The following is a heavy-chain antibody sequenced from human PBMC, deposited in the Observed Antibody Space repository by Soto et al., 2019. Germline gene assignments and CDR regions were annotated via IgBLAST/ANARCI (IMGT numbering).Heavy chain of an antibody. J-gene: IGHJ6*02. V-gene: IGHV1-69*12. Sequence: QVQLVQSGAEVKKPGSSVKVSCKSSGGSFSSYSFSWVRQAPGQGLEWMGGITPVSGTPIYAQKFQGRVPITADESMSTGYKELDSLRSEDTGIYYCARGEALVTPEGDDFYFGMDVWGQGTTVTVSS. CDR2: ITPVSGTP. D-gene: IGHD2-21*02. CDR1: GGSFSSYS. CDR3: ARGEALVTPEGDDFYFGMDV.